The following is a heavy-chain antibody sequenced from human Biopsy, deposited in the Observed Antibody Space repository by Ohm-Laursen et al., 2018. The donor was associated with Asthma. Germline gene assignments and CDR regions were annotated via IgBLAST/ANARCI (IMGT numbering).Heavy chain of an antibody. D-gene: IGHD6-19*01. CDR3: VRGEEVAGTYFKD. Sequence: TLSLTCAISGGSFTHYFWMWIRQPPGKGLEWIGEINYRGDTNYNPPLESRVSISVDTSTCHFSLRLNSVTAADTAVYYCVRGEEVAGTYFKDWDQGTLVTVSS. CDR2: INYRGDT. J-gene: IGHJ1*01. V-gene: IGHV4-34*01. CDR1: GGSFTHYF.